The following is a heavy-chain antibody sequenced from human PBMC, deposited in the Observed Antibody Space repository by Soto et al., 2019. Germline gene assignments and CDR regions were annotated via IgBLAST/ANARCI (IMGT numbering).Heavy chain of an antibody. D-gene: IGHD2-15*01. CDR1: GGSISSSSYY. Sequence: QLQLQESGPGLVKPSETLSLTCTVSGGSISSSSYYWGWIRQPPGKGLEWIGSIYYSGSTYYNPSLKSGGTISVATSNNQFSLQLSSVTAADTAVYYCASLYCSGGSCYPYYYGMDVWGQGTTVTVSS. V-gene: IGHV4-39*01. CDR3: ASLYCSGGSCYPYYYGMDV. J-gene: IGHJ6*02. CDR2: IYYSGST.